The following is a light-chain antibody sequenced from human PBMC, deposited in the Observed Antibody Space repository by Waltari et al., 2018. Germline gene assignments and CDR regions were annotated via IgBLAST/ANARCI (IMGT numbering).Light chain of an antibody. CDR1: QSVSRA. CDR2: GAS. J-gene: IGKJ1*01. CDR3: QHYLRLPVT. Sequence: EIVFTQSPGTLSLSLGERATVPCRASQSVSRALAWYQQKPGQAPRLLIYGASTRATGIPDRFSGSGSGTDFSLTISRLEPDDFAVYYCQHYLRLPVTFGQGTTVEI. V-gene: IGKV3-20*01.